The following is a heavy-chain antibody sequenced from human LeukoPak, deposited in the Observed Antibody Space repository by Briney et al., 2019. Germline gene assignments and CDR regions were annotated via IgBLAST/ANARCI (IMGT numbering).Heavy chain of an antibody. V-gene: IGHV3-23*01. J-gene: IGHJ3*02. Sequence: GGALRLSCAASGFTFTTYTISWVRQAPGKGLEGVSSIYGDASKTFYAASVRGRFTILRDSYKSMVYLQMSGLRVDDTVLYYCAKDRVGENGWNFDMWGQGTMVIVSA. CDR3: AKDRVGENGWNFDM. CDR2: IYGDASKT. D-gene: IGHD1-1*01. CDR1: GFTFTTYT.